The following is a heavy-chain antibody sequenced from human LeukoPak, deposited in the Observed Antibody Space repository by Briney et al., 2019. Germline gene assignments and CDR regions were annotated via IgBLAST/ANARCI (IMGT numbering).Heavy chain of an antibody. CDR2: ISYDGSNK. J-gene: IGHJ3*02. CDR1: GFTFSAYA. V-gene: IGHV3-30*01. Sequence: GRSLRLSCAASGFTFSAYAMHWVRQAPGKGLEWVAVISYDGSNKYYADSVKGRFTISGDKSKNILYLQMNSLRTEDTAEYYCARGPGPIAGAKNPFDIWGQGTMVTVSS. D-gene: IGHD1-26*01. CDR3: ARGPGPIAGAKNPFDI.